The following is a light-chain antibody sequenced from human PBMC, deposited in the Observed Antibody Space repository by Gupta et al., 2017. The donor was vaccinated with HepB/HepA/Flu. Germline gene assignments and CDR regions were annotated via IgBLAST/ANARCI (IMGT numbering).Light chain of an antibody. CDR2: RNN. CDR1: TNNIGNQG. CDR3: STWDSTRSAVL. V-gene: IGLV10-54*04. J-gene: IGLJ2*01. Sequence: QAGLTQPPSVSKGLRQTTTLTCTGNTNNIGNQGATWLQQHQGHPPKLLSYRNNNRPSGISERFSASRSGNTASLTITGLLPEDEADYYCSTWDSTRSAVLFGGGTKLTVL.